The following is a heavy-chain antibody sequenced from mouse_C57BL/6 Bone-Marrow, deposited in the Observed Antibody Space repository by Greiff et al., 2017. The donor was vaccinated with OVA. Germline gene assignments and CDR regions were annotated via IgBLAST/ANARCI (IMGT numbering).Heavy chain of an antibody. D-gene: IGHD3-3*01. Sequence: VQLQESGPGLVAPSQCLSLSCTVSGFSLTSYGVDWVRQPPGNGLEWLGVIWGGGGRNYNSALMSRLSISKDNSKSHVFLKMNSLQTDDTAMYYYAKEGEMDYWGQGTSVTVSS. J-gene: IGHJ4*01. CDR2: IWGGGGR. CDR3: AKEGEMDY. V-gene: IGHV2-9*01. CDR1: GFSLTSYG.